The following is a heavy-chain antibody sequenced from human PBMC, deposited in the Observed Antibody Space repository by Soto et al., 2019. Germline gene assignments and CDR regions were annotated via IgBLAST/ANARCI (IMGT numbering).Heavy chain of an antibody. D-gene: IGHD3-16*02. CDR1: GLIFSSYA. CDR3: ARDGYGYNSLDN. V-gene: IGHV3-23*01. CDR2: ISTSGGNT. Sequence: EVQLLESGGDLVQPGGSLRLSCAASGLIFSSYAMAWVRQAPGKGLEWVSSISTSGGNTYYADSVKGRFTISRDNSDNTLYLQMNTLRAEDTALYYCARDGYGYNSLDNWGQGTLVTVSS. J-gene: IGHJ4*02.